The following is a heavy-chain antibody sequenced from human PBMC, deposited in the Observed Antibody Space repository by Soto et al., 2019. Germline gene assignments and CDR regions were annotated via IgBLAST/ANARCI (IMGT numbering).Heavy chain of an antibody. CDR1: GFTFSNYW. Sequence: EVQLVESGGGLVQPGGSLRLSCAASGFTFSNYWMYWVRQAPGKGLEWVSRINSDGSVSSYADSVKGRLTISRDNVKNTLYLLMDSLRAEDTALYYCARGDCVGGTCYSLAGSFYYYMDVWGKGTTVTVFS. D-gene: IGHD2-15*01. J-gene: IGHJ6*03. CDR2: INSDGSVS. CDR3: ARGDCVGGTCYSLAGSFYYYMDV. V-gene: IGHV3-74*02.